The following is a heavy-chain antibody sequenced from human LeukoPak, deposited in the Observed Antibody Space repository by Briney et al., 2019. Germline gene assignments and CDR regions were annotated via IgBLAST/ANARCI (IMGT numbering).Heavy chain of an antibody. CDR3: ARGPGYNYGYDYYYHGMDV. CDR2: IYYSGSN. D-gene: IGHD5-18*01. V-gene: IGHV4-59*01. J-gene: IGHJ6*02. CDR1: GGSISSXY. Sequence: PSETXXLTCTVSGGSISSXYWSWIXQXPGXGLEWIGYIYYSGSNNYNPSLKSRVTISVDTSKKQFPLKLSSVTAADTAVYYYARGPGYNYGYDYYYHGMDVWGQGTTVTVSS.